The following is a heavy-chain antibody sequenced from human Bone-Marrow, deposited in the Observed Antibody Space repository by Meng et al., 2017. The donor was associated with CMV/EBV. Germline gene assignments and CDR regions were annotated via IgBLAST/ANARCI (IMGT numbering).Heavy chain of an antibody. CDR1: GGSISSYY. D-gene: IGHD2-2*01. J-gene: IGHJ4*02. V-gene: IGHV4-59*01. Sequence: SETLSLTCTVSGGSISSYYWSWIRQPPGKGLEWIGYIYYSGSTNYNPSLKSRVTISVDTSKNQFSLKLSSVTAADTAVYYCASANYCSSTSCYNSWGQGTLVTVSS. CDR2: IYYSGST. CDR3: ASANYCSSTSCYNS.